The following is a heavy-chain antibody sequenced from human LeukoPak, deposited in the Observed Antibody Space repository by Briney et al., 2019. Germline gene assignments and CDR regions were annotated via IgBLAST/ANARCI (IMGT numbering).Heavy chain of an antibody. J-gene: IGHJ4*02. CDR1: GFTFSRYA. Sequence: PGGSLRLSCAASGFTFSRYAMNWVRQAPGKGLEWVSYINTDSSDIHYADSVKGRFTISGDNARNTLYLQLSSLRAEDSAAYYCARDTFHPGLIDSWGQGTLVTVSS. CDR3: ARDTFHPGLIDS. D-gene: IGHD2-21*01. V-gene: IGHV3-21*05. CDR2: INTDSSDI.